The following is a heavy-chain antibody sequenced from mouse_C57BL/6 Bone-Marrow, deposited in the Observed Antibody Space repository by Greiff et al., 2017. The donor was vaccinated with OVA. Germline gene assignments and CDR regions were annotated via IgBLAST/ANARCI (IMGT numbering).Heavy chain of an antibody. CDR2: IWSGGST. Sequence: SVPVLVQPSQSLSITCTVSGFSLTSYGVHWVRQSPGKGLEWLGVIWSGGSTDYNAAFISRLSISKDNSKSQVFFKMNSLQADDTAIYYCARQLRLWFAYWGQGTLVTVSA. J-gene: IGHJ3*01. CDR1: GFSLTSYG. V-gene: IGHV2-2*01. D-gene: IGHD3-2*02. CDR3: ARQLRLWFAY.